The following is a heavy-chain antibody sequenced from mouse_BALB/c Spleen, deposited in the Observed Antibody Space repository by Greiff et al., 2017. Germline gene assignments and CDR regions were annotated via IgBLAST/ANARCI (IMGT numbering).Heavy chain of an antibody. CDR2: ISSGGGST. J-gene: IGHJ4*01. CDR1: GFAFSSYD. Sequence: EVMLVESGGGLVKPGGSLKLSCAASGFAFSSYDMSWVRQTPEKRLEWVAYISSGGGSTYYPDTVKGRFTISRDNAKNTLYLQMSSLKSEDTAMYYCARPLMDDWGQGTSVTVSS. V-gene: IGHV5-12-1*01. CDR3: ARPLMDD.